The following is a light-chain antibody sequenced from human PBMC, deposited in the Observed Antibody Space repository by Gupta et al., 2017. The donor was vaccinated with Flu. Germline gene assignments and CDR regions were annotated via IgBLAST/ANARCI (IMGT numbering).Light chain of an antibody. CDR2: DDS. CDR3: QVSDSSNAVWV. J-gene: IGLJ3*02. CDR1: SIGSKS. V-gene: IGLV3-21*02. Sequence: SVLPQPLSVSVAPGETARITCGGDSIGSKSVHWYQQKPGQAPVLVVYDDSDRPSGIPERISGSNYGNTATLTISRVEAGDEADYYCQVSDSSNAVWVFGGGTKLTVL.